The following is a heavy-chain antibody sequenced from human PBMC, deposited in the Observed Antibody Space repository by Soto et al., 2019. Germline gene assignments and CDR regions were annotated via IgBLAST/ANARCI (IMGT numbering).Heavy chain of an antibody. Sequence: QVQLQESGPGLMKPSETLSLTCTVSGGSISGYYWNWIRQPPGKGLEWIGYIYYSGATNLNPSLKSRVTISLDTSKNQFSLRLNSVTAADTAVYYCARLTDTGVPRRDYWGQGTLVTVSS. V-gene: IGHV4-59*08. CDR3: ARLTDTGVPRRDY. J-gene: IGHJ4*02. D-gene: IGHD5-18*01. CDR2: IYYSGAT. CDR1: GGSISGYY.